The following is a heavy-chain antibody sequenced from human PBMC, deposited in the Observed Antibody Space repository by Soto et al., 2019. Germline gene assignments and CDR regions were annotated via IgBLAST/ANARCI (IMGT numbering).Heavy chain of an antibody. V-gene: IGHV3-30-3*01. J-gene: IGHJ2*01. CDR2: ISYDGSNK. D-gene: IGHD6-19*01. CDR1: GFTFSSYA. Sequence: QVQLVESGGGVVHPGRSLRLSCAASGFTFSSYAMHWVRQAPGKGLEWVAVISYDGSNKYYADSVKGRFTISRDNSKNTLYLQMNSLRAEDTAVYYCAREVGSSGGFSWYFDLWGRGTLVTVSS. CDR3: AREVGSSGGFSWYFDL.